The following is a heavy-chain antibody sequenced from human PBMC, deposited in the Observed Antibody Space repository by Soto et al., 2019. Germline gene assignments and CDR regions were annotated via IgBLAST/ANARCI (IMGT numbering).Heavy chain of an antibody. CDR2: ISGSGVST. Sequence: SGGSLRLSCAASGFTFSSYAMSWVRQAPGKGLEWVSAISGSGVSTYYADSVKGRFTFSRDNSKNTLYLQMNSLRAEDTAVYYCAKDRPIAAAGPSSHWGQGTLVTVSS. D-gene: IGHD6-13*01. CDR3: AKDRPIAAAGPSSH. J-gene: IGHJ4*02. V-gene: IGHV3-23*01. CDR1: GFTFSSYA.